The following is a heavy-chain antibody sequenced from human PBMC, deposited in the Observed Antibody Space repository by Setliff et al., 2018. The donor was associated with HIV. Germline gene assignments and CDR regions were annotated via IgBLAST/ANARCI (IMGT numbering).Heavy chain of an antibody. D-gene: IGHD3-3*01. V-gene: IGHV3-49*02. CDR1: GFSFKSAW. Sequence: GGSLRLSCAASGFSFKSAWMSWVRQAPGKGLEWVGFISGNPYGGTTEYAASVKGRFTISRDDSKSIAYLQMNSLKTEDTAVYYCSRGVLQFLEWSSSGDYYYYMDVWGKGTTVTVSS. CDR2: ISGNPYGGTT. J-gene: IGHJ6*03. CDR3: SRGVLQFLEWSSSGDYYYYMDV.